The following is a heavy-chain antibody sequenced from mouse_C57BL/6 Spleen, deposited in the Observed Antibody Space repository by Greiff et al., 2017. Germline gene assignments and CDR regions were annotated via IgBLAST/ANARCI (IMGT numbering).Heavy chain of an antibody. CDR1: GYSITSGYY. J-gene: IGHJ3*01. D-gene: IGHD1-1*01. Sequence: VQLQQSGPGLVKPSQSLSLTCSVTGYSITSGYYSNWLRPLPGNKLEWMAYISYDGSNNSNPSLKNRISISRDTSKNHFYLKLNSVTTEDTAQNYGVIDRGYYYGSSPFAYWGQGTLVTVSA. CDR2: ISYDGSN. CDR3: VIDRGYYYGSSPFAY. V-gene: IGHV3-6*01.